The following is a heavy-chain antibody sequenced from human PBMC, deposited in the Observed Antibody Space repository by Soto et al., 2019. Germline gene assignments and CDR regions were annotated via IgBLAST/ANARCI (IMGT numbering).Heavy chain of an antibody. Sequence: GESLKISCKGSGYSFTSYWISWVRQMPGKGLEWMGRIDPSDSYTNYSPSFQGHVTISADKSISTAYLQWSSLKASDTAMYYCARQSAYYDSSGYYESYYYGMDVWGQGTTVTVSS. CDR3: ARQSAYYDSSGYYESYYYGMDV. CDR2: IDPSDSYT. J-gene: IGHJ6*02. CDR1: GYSFTSYW. V-gene: IGHV5-10-1*01. D-gene: IGHD3-22*01.